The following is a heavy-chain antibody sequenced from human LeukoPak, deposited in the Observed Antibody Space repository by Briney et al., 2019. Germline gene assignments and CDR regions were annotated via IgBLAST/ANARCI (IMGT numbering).Heavy chain of an antibody. J-gene: IGHJ4*02. CDR1: GGSTTNYY. Sequence: SETLSLTCTVSGGSTTNYYWSWIRQPAGKGLEWIGRIFSSGTTIYHPSLKSRVTMSVDTSKNHFSLKLTSVTAADTAVYYCARGRAVTTGDDYWGQGTLVTVSS. D-gene: IGHD4-17*01. CDR2: IFSSGTT. CDR3: ARGRAVTTGDDY. V-gene: IGHV4-4*07.